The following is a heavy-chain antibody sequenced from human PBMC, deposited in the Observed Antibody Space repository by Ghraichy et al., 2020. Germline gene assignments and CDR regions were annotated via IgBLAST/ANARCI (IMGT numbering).Heavy chain of an antibody. CDR2: ISYDGSNK. V-gene: IGHV3-30*18. D-gene: IGHD3-16*01. J-gene: IGHJ3*01. Sequence: GGSLRLSCAASGFPFSSYGMHWVRQAPGKGLEWVTIISYDGSNKYYADSVKGRFTISRDNSKNTLYLQMNSLRAEDTAVYYCAKDLLRFGDDKPDAFDFWGQGTMVTVSS. CDR3: AKDLLRFGDDKPDAFDF. CDR1: GFPFSSYG.